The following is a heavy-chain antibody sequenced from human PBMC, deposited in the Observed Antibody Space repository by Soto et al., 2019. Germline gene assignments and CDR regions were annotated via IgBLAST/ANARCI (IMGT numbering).Heavy chain of an antibody. J-gene: IGHJ6*02. CDR1: GYSFTSYW. D-gene: IGHD3-10*01. Sequence: GESLKISCKGSGYSFTSYWISWVRQMPGKGLEWMGRIDPSDSYTNYSPSFQGHVTISADKSISTAYLQWSSLKASDTAMYYCARRKGSGRFLTNPEHYYYYYGMDVWGQGTTVTVSS. CDR2: IDPSDSYT. CDR3: ARRKGSGRFLTNPEHYYYYYGMDV. V-gene: IGHV5-10-1*01.